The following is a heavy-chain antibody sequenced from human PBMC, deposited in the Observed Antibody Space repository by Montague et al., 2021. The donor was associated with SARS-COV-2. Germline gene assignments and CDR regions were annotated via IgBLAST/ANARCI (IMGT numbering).Heavy chain of an antibody. D-gene: IGHD6-19*01. CDR3: ASESGYSRGWRYYFVLDV. CDR1: GGSISNYC. CDR2: LYTSGST. J-gene: IGHJ6*02. V-gene: IGHV4-4*07. Sequence: SETLSLTCTVSGGSISNYCCTWIRHPAGKGLVWSGRLYTSGSTTXNPSPNSSVTMSVDTSKNQFSLHVTSVTAADKAIYYCASESGYSRGWRYYFVLDVWGQGTTVTVS.